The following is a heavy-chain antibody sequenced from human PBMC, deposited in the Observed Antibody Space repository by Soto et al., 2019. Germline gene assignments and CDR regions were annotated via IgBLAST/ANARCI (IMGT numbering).Heavy chain of an antibody. CDR1: GFTFSSYA. D-gene: IGHD2-15*01. CDR2: ISGSGGST. CDR3: ARDRDHAGWTYNYNMDV. Sequence: GGSLRLSCAASGFTFSSYAMSWVRQAPGKGLEWVSAISGSGGSTYYADSVKGRFTISRDNSKNTLYLQMNSLRDEDTAAYYCARDRDHAGWTYNYNMDVWGQGTMVTVSS. V-gene: IGHV3-23*01. J-gene: IGHJ6*02.